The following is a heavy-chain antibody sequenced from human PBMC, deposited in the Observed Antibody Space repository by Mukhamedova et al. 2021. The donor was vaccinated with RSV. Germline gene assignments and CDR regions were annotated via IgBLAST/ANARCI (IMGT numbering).Heavy chain of an antibody. V-gene: IGHV3-23*01. J-gene: IGHJ4*02. D-gene: IGHD3-16*02. CDR3: AKDTQLSAGYHFYY. CDR2: IGGSGGNT. Sequence: VRQAPGKGLEWVSGIGGSGGNTYYADSVKGRFTISRDNSKNTLYLQMNSLRAEDTAVYFCAKDTQLSAGYHFYYWGQGTLVTVS.